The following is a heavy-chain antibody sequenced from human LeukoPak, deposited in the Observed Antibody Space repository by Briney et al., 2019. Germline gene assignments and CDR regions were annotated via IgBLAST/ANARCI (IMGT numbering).Heavy chain of an antibody. V-gene: IGHV1-2*02. D-gene: IGHD2-15*01. CDR1: GYTFTGYY. CDR3: ARDIVVVVAAYGKGFDY. Sequence: ASVKVSCKASGYTFTGYYMHWVRQAPGQGLEWMGWINPNSGGTNYAQKFQGRVTMTRDTSISTAYMELSRLRSDDTAVYYCARDIVVVVAAYGKGFDYWGQGTLVTVSS. J-gene: IGHJ4*02. CDR2: INPNSGGT.